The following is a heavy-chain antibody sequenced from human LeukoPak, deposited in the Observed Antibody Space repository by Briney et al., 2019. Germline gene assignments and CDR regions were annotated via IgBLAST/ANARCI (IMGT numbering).Heavy chain of an antibody. CDR1: GFPFSNAW. V-gene: IGHV3-15*01. D-gene: IGHD3-10*01. J-gene: IGHJ4*02. CDR2: IKTKTDGGTT. Sequence: PGGSLRLSCAASGFPFSNAWMNWVRQAPGKGLEWVGRIKTKTDGGTTDYAAPVKGRFTISRDDSKNTLYLQMNSLKIEDTAVYYCATGRPWRGVYWGQGTLVTVSS. CDR3: ATGRPWRGVY.